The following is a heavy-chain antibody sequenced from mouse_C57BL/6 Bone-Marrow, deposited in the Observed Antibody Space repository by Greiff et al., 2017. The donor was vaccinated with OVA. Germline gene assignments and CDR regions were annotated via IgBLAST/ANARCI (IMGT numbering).Heavy chain of an antibody. V-gene: IGHV14-1*01. Sequence: VQLQQSGAELVRPGASVKLSCTASGFNIKDYYMHWVKQRPEQGLEWIGRIDPEDGDTEYAPKFQGKATMTADTSSNTAYLQLSSLTSEDTAVYYCTTGDYGSSYEGFAYWGQGTLVTVSA. D-gene: IGHD1-1*01. CDR2: IDPEDGDT. CDR1: GFNIKDYY. J-gene: IGHJ3*01. CDR3: TTGDYGSSYEGFAY.